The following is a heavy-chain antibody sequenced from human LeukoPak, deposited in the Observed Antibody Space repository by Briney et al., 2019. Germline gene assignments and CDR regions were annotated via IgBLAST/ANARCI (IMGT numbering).Heavy chain of an antibody. J-gene: IGHJ6*04. D-gene: IGHD3-10*01. CDR1: GGSFSGYY. V-gene: IGHV4-34*01. Sequence: PSETLSLTCAVYGGSFSGYYWTWVRLPPGKGLEWIGEINHKGATNYNPSLKSRVTISLDTSKNQFSLKLSSVTAADTAVYYCARGPHFYGSGSYEYSYYYYYYGMDVWGKGTAVTVSS. CDR3: ARGPHFYGSGSYEYSYYYYYYGMDV. CDR2: INHKGAT.